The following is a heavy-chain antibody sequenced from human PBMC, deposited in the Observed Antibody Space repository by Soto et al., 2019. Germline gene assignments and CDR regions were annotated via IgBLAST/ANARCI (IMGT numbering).Heavy chain of an antibody. CDR1: GYTFTGYY. CDR3: ARANYDILTGYYKPPDVGYYYYGMEV. CDR2: INPNSGGT. Sequence: ASVKVSCKASGYTFTGYYMHWVRQAPGQGLEWMGWINPNSGGTNYAQKFQGWVTMTRDTSISTAYMELSRLRSDDTAVYYCARANYDILTGYYKPPDVGYYYYGMEVWGQGTTVTVSS. V-gene: IGHV1-2*04. J-gene: IGHJ6*02. D-gene: IGHD3-9*01.